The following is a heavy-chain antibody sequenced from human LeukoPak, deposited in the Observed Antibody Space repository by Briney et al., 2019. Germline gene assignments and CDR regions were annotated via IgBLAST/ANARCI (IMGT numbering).Heavy chain of an antibody. V-gene: IGHV3-30-3*01. CDR2: ISYDGTTK. J-gene: IGHJ4*02. Sequence: GGSLRLSCAASGFTFSYYPMHWVRQAPGKGLEWVAVISYDGTTKIYADSVKGRFTISRDNAKNSLYLQMNSLRAEDTAVYYCARVGWEPLAFDYWGQGTLVTVSS. CDR3: ARVGWEPLAFDY. D-gene: IGHD1-26*01. CDR1: GFTFSYYP.